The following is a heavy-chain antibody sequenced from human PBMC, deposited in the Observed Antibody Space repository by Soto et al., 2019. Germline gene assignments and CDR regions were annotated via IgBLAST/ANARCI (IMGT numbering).Heavy chain of an antibody. V-gene: IGHV4-31*03. CDR2: IYYSGST. CDR1: GDSISSGVYC. J-gene: IGHJ4*02. CDR3: ATAMTTVTRIDY. D-gene: IGHD4-17*01. Sequence: PLTITCNVSGDSISSGVYCWSWIRQHPGKGLEWIGYIYYSGSTYYNPSLKSRVAIAVDTSKNQFSLKLSSVTAADTAVYSCATAMTTVTRIDYWGQGTLVTVSS.